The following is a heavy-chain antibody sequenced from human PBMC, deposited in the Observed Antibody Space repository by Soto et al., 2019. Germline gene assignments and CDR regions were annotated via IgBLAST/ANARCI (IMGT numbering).Heavy chain of an antibody. CDR3: ARGLDYYDSSGYFTTYYFDF. CDR2: IKPNSGGT. CDR1: GYTFTGYY. Sequence: QVQLVQSGAEVKKPGASVKVSCKASGYTFTGYYMHWVRQAPGQGLEWMGWIKPNSGGTNYEQKFQARVTMTRDTSIGTVYMELSRLRSDDTAVYYCARGLDYYDSSGYFTTYYFDFWGQGALVTISS. D-gene: IGHD3-22*01. J-gene: IGHJ4*02. V-gene: IGHV1-2*02.